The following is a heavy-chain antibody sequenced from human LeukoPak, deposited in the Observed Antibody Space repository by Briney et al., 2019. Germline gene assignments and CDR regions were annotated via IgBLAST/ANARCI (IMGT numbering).Heavy chain of an antibody. CDR2: IHQSGRT. J-gene: IGHJ6*03. Sequence: PSETLSLTCTVSGYSISSGHYWGWIRQPPGKGLEWIGSIHQSGRTYYNPSFKGRVTISVDTSKNQFSLKLTSVTAADTAVYYCVSKGSLAARQDYNYYYMDVWGKGTTVTVSS. V-gene: IGHV4-38-2*02. D-gene: IGHD6-6*01. CDR3: VSKGSLAARQDYNYYYMDV. CDR1: GYSISSGHY.